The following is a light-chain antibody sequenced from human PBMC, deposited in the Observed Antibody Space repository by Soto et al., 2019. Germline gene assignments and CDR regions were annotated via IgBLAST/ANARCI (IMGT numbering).Light chain of an antibody. J-gene: IGKJ1*01. CDR3: QQYNSYPWT. V-gene: IGKV1-5*01. CDR1: QSISSW. Sequence: DIQMTQSPSTLSASVGDRVTITCRASQSISSWLGWYQQKPGKAPKLLIYDASSLESGVPSRFSGSGSGTEFTLTISSLQPHDFVTYYCQQYNSYPWTFGQATKVSIK. CDR2: DAS.